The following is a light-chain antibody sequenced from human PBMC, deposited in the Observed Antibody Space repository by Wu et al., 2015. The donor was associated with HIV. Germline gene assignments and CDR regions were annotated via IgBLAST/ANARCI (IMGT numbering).Light chain of an antibody. Sequence: DIQMTQSPSSLSASVGDRVTITCRASQGISNFLAWYQQKPGKPPKVLIYAASTLQSGVPSRFSGSGSGTDFTLIISSLEPEDFALYCCQQNTNGPLTFGQGTRLEIK. CDR1: QGISNF. CDR2: AAS. V-gene: IGKV1-27*01. CDR3: QQNTNGPLT. J-gene: IGKJ5*01.